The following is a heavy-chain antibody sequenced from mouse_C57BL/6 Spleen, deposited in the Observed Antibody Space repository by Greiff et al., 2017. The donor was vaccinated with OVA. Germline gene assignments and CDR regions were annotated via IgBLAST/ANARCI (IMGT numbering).Heavy chain of an antibody. CDR1: GYSFTGYY. V-gene: IGHV1-42*01. CDR3: ARGRDYDRFAY. CDR2: INPSTGGT. J-gene: IGHJ3*01. Sequence: VQLQQSGPELVKPGASVKISCKASGYSFTGYYMNWVKQSPEKSLEWIGEINPSTGGTTSNQKFKAKATLTVAKSSSTAYMQLKSLTSEDSAVYYCARGRDYDRFAYWGQGTLVTVSA. D-gene: IGHD2-4*01.